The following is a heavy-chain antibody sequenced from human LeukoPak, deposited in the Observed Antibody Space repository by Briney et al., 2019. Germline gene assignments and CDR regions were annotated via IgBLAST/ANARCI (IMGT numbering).Heavy chain of an antibody. CDR2: IYHSGST. CDR3: AREGVYYDFWSGYPDAFDI. J-gene: IGHJ3*02. D-gene: IGHD3-3*01. V-gene: IGHV4-38-2*02. CDR1: GYSISSGYY. Sequence: SETLSLTCTVSGYSISSGYYWGWIRQPPGKGLEWIGSIYHSGSTYYNPSLKSRVTISVDTSKNQFSLKLSSVTAADTAVYYCAREGVYYDFWSGYPDAFDIWGQGTMVTVSS.